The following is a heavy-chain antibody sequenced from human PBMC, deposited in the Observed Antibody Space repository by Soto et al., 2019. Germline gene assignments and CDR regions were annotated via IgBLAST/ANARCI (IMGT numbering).Heavy chain of an antibody. D-gene: IGHD3-10*01. V-gene: IGHV1-3*01. CDR2: INAGNGNT. CDR1: GYTFTIYS. CDR3: ARVGPITMVRGVIALYYYYSMDL. J-gene: IGHJ6*04. Sequence: ASVKVSCKASGYTFTIYSMHWVRQAPGQRLEWMGWINAGNGNTKYSQKFQGRVTITRDTSASTAYMELSSLRSEDTAVYYCARVGPITMVRGVIALYYYYSMDLWGKGTTVTXSS.